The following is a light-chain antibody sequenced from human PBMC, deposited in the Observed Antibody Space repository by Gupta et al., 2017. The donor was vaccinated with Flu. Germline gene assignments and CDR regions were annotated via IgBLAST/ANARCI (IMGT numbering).Light chain of an antibody. Sequence: DMVMTQSQLSLPVTPGEPASISCRSSQSLLHSNGYNYLDWYLQKPGQSPQLLIYLGSNRASGVPYRFSGSGLGTDFTLKISRGEAEDVGVYYCMQALQTPPWTFGQGTKVEIK. CDR3: MQALQTPPWT. CDR1: QSLLHSNGYNY. V-gene: IGKV2-28*01. CDR2: LGS. J-gene: IGKJ1*01.